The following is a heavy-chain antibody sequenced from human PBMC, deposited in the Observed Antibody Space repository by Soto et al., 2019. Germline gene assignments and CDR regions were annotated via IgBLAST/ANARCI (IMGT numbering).Heavy chain of an antibody. CDR3: ARGLRGVLDY. CDR2: ISNDENIK. D-gene: IGHD5-12*01. CDR1: GFNFGNFV. Sequence: PGGSLRRSCVASGFNFGNFVMHWVRQAPGKGLEWLTVISNDENIKQDSVRGRFAIARDNSKNTLYLHLTSLRAEDTAIYYCARGLRGVLDYWGQGTLVTVSS. V-gene: IGHV3-33*01. J-gene: IGHJ4*02.